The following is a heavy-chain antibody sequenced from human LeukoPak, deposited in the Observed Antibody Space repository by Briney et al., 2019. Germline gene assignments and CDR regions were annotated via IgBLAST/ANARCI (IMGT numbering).Heavy chain of an antibody. J-gene: IGHJ4*02. CDR1: GFTFSSYS. D-gene: IGHD3-10*01. CDR3: ARDGSGRVPEMSAPDY. V-gene: IGHV3-21*01. CDR2: ISGSGVYT. Sequence: GGSLRLSCAASGFTFSSYSMNWARQAPGKGLEWVSGISGSGVYTYYADSVKGRFTISRDNAKNSLFLQMNSLRAEDTAVYYCARDGSGRVPEMSAPDYWGQGTLVTVSS.